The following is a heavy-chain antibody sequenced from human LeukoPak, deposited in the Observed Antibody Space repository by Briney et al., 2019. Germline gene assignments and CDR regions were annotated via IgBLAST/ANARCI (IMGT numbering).Heavy chain of an antibody. Sequence: SQTLSLTCTVSGGSISDAAYYWSWIRQHPGEGLKWIGYIYYSGSTSYNPSLKSRVTISVDTSKNQFSLKLTSVTAADTAVYYCASSIAVAGKIFDHWGQGTLVTVSS. D-gene: IGHD6-19*01. J-gene: IGHJ4*02. CDR2: IYYSGST. CDR3: ASSIAVAGKIFDH. V-gene: IGHV4-31*03. CDR1: GGSISDAAYY.